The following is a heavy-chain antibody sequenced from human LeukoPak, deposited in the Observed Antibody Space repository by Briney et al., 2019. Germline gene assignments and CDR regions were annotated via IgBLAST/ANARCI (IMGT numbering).Heavy chain of an antibody. J-gene: IGHJ4*02. D-gene: IGHD5-18*01. CDR2: IGASGAST. CDR3: AKTYRDYFDS. CDR1: GFTFNSYA. V-gene: IGHV3-23*01. Sequence: GGSLRLSCVGSGFTFNSYAMNWVRQAPGKGLQWVSTIGASGASTFYADSVKGRFTISRDNSKNTVSLQVNSLRVEDTAIYYCAKTYRDYFDSWGLGTLVTVSS.